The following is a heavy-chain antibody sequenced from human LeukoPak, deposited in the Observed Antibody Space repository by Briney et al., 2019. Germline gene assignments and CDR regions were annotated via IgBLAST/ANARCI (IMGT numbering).Heavy chain of an antibody. CDR2: IYDSGST. V-gene: IGHV4-59*11. J-gene: IGHJ3*02. Sequence: SETLSLTCTVSGGSISSHHWSWIRQPPGKGLEWIGYIYDSGSTNYNPSLKSRVTISVDTSKNQFSLKLSSVTAADTAVYYCARVVVVAATMPRFDIWGQGTMVTVSS. CDR1: GGSISSHH. CDR3: ARVVVVAATMPRFDI. D-gene: IGHD2-15*01.